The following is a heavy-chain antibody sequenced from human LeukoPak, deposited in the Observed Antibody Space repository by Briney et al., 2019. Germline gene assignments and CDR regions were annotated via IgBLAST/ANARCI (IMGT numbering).Heavy chain of an antibody. Sequence: SETLSLTCVVYRGSFSGYHWSWIRQSPGRGLEWIGEISHTGIASYNPSLKSRVAISVDASKNQFSLRMDSVTAADRAVYYCARLSFLSFSYDSTGHAIFFFDYWGRGTLVTVSS. CDR2: ISHTGIA. J-gene: IGHJ4*02. CDR1: RGSFSGYH. D-gene: IGHD3-22*01. CDR3: ARLSFLSFSYDSTGHAIFFFDY. V-gene: IGHV4-34*01.